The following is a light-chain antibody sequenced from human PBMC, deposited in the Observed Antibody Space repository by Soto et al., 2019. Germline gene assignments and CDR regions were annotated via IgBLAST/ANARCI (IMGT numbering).Light chain of an antibody. CDR3: QQRSNWPIS. V-gene: IGKV3-11*01. CDR1: QSVSSY. J-gene: IGKJ5*01. CDR2: DAS. Sequence: EIVLTPSPATLSLSPGERATLSCRASQSVSSYLAWFQQKPGQAPRLLLLDASTRPTGIPARVSGSGSLPDFTPPISSLEPEDFAVYYCQQRSNWPISLGKGTRLE.